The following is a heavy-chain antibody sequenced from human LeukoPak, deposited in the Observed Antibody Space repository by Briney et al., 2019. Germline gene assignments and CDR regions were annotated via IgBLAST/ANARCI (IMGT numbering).Heavy chain of an antibody. CDR1: GFRFSSYA. J-gene: IGHJ4*02. V-gene: IGHV3-23*01. CDR3: AKLLRAGRILTISLEP. Sequence: GRSLRLSCAGSGFRFSSYAMHWVRRAPGKGLEWISAISATGGSTHYADSVKGRFTISRDNPKNTLYLQLNSLGVEDTAIYYCAKLLRAGRILTISLEPWGQGTLVTVSS. CDR2: ISATGGST. D-gene: IGHD2/OR15-2a*01.